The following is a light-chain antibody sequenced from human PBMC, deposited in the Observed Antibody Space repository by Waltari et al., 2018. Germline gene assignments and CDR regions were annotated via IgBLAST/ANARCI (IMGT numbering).Light chain of an antibody. J-gene: IGLJ3*02. CDR2: EVS. Sequence: QSALTQPASVSGSPGQSITISCTGTSSDVGSYNLVSWYQQHPGKAPKLMIYEVSKRPSGVSNRCSGSKAGNTASLTISGLQAEDEAEYYCCSYAGSSWVFGGGTKLTVL. CDR3: CSYAGSSWV. CDR1: SSDVGSYNL. V-gene: IGLV2-23*02.